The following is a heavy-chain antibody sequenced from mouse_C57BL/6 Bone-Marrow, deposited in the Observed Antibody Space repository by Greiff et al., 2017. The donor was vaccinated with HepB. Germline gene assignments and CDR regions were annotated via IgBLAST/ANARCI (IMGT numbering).Heavy chain of an antibody. CDR1: GFTFSSYA. V-gene: IGHV5-4*01. Sequence: DVMLVESGGGLVKPGGSLKLSCAASGFTFSSYAMSWVRQTPEKRLEWVATISDGGSYTYYPDNVKGRFTISRDNAKNNLYLQMSHLKSEDTAMYYCARDYLTYWGQGTSVTVSS. J-gene: IGHJ4*01. CDR3: ARDYLTY. CDR2: ISDGGSYT.